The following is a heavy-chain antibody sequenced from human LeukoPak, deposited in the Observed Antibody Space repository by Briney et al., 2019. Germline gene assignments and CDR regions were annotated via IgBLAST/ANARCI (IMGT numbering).Heavy chain of an antibody. V-gene: IGHV1-8*02. CDR3: ARFDVGYYYMDV. CDR1: GYTFTGYY. Sequence: ASVKVSCKASGYTFTGYYMHWVRQAPGQGLEWMGWINPNSGNTGYAQKFQGRVTMTRNTSISTAYMELSSLRSEDTAVYYCARFDVGYYYMDVWGKGTTVTVSS. CDR2: INPNSGNT. D-gene: IGHD3-9*01. J-gene: IGHJ6*03.